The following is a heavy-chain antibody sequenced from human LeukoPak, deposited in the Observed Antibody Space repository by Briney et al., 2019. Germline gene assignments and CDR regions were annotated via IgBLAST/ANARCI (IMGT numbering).Heavy chain of an antibody. J-gene: IGHJ4*02. CDR1: CGSFRGYY. Sequence: SETLSLTCALPCGSFRGYYWSWIRPPPGNGLEWLGEINHSGSPNYNPSLKSRVTISVDTSKTQFSLKLSSVTAADTAVYYCARGLRGVGASFWGQGTLVTVSS. V-gene: IGHV4-34*01. D-gene: IGHD1-26*01. CDR3: ARGLRGVGASF. CDR2: INHSGSP.